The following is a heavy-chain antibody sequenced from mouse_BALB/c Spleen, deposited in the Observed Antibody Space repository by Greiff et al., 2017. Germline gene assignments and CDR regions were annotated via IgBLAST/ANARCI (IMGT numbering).Heavy chain of an antibody. V-gene: IGHV7-3*02. CDR3: ARDKYYGDY. CDR1: GFTFTVYY. J-gene: IGHJ2*01. Sequence: EVQLVESGGGLVQPGGSLRLSCAPSGFTFTVYYLSWVRQPPGKALEWLGFIRNKANGYTTEYSASVKGRFTISRDNSQSILYLQMNTLRAEDSATYDCARDKYYGDYGGQGTTLTVSS. CDR2: IRNKANGYTT.